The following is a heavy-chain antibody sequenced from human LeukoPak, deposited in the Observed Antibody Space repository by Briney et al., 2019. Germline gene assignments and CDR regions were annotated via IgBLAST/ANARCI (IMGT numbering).Heavy chain of an antibody. CDR2: ISYDGSNK. CDR3: AREGSSSWYYFDY. CDR1: GFTFSSYA. Sequence: GGSLRLFCAASGFTFSSYAMHWVRQAPGKGLEWVAVISYDGSNKYYADSVKGRFTISRDNAKNSLYLQMNSLRAEDTAVYYCAREGSSSWYYFDYWGQGTLVTVSS. J-gene: IGHJ4*02. D-gene: IGHD6-13*01. V-gene: IGHV3-30-3*01.